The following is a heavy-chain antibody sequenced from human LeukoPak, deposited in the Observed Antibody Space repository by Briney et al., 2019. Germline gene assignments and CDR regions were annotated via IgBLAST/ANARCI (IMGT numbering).Heavy chain of an antibody. V-gene: IGHV3-7*05. J-gene: IGHJ4*02. Sequence: GGSLRLSCVASGFTFSSFWMSWVRQAPGKGLEWVAKIIQDGSEKYYVDSVKGRFTISRDNAKNSVYLQMNSLRAEDTAVYYCARDSPGIMIFGVVTPNGGQRTLVTVSS. CDR2: IIQDGSEK. CDR1: GFTFSSFW. D-gene: IGHD3-3*01. CDR3: ARDSPGIMIFGVVTPN.